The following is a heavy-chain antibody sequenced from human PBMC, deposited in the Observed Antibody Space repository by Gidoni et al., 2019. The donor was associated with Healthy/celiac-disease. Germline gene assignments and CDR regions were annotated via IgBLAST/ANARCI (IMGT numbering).Heavy chain of an antibody. Sequence: EVQLVESGGGLLQPGGSLRLSCAASGFTFSSYSMIWVRQSPGKGLGGVSYSSSSSSTICYADSVKGRFTISRDDAKNSLYLQMNSLRDEDTAVYYCARGDDFWSGYYTGLTYFQHWGQGTLVTVSS. CDR3: ARGDDFWSGYYTGLTYFQH. D-gene: IGHD3-3*01. CDR1: GFTFSSYS. CDR2: SSSSSSTI. J-gene: IGHJ1*01. V-gene: IGHV3-48*02.